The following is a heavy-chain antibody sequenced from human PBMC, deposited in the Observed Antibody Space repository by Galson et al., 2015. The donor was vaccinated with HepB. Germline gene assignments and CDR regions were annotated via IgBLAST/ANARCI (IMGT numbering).Heavy chain of an antibody. V-gene: IGHV3-49*04. Sequence: SLRLSCAATGFTFDSCEMNWVRQAPGKGLEWVGFIRSKAYGGTTEYAASVKGRFTISRDDSKSIAYLQMNSLKTEDTAVYYCTREEGEAFDIWGQGTMVTVSS. CDR2: IRSKAYGGTT. J-gene: IGHJ3*02. CDR3: TREEGEAFDI. CDR1: GFTFDSCE.